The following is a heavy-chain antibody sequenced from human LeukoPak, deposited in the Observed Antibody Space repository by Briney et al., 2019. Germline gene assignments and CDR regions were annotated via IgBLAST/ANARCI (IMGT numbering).Heavy chain of an antibody. D-gene: IGHD5-18*01. CDR2: INHSGST. Sequence: PSETLSLTCAVYGGCFSGYYWSWIRQPPGKGLEWIGEINHSGSTNYNPSLKSRVTISVDTSKNQFSLKLSSVTAADTAVYYCARGQVVGYSYGFGAYSFAFDYWGQGTLVTVSS. CDR1: GGCFSGYY. V-gene: IGHV4-34*01. J-gene: IGHJ4*02. CDR3: ARGQVVGYSYGFGAYSFAFDY.